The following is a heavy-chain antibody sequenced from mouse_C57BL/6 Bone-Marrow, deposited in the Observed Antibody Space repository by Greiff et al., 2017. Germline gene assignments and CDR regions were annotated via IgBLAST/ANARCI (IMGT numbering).Heavy chain of an antibody. Sequence: EVKLMESGGGLVKPGGSLKLSCAASGFTFSDYGMHWVRQAPEKGLEWVAYIISGSSTIYYADTVKGRFTISRDNAKNTLFLQMTSLRSEDTAMYYCARYLGDYWGQGTTLTVSS. CDR3: ARYLGDY. CDR2: IISGSSTI. V-gene: IGHV5-17*01. D-gene: IGHD3-3*01. J-gene: IGHJ2*01. CDR1: GFTFSDYG.